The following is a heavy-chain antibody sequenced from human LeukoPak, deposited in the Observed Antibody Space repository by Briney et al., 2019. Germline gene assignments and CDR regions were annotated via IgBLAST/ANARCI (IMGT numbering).Heavy chain of an antibody. CDR3: AGMVRGVRYYYYYYMDV. V-gene: IGHV3-48*04. Sequence: GGSLRLSCAASGFTFSSYSMNWVRQAPGKGLEWVSYISSSSSTIYYADSVKGRFTISRDNAKNSLYLQMNSLRAEDTAVYYCAGMVRGVRYYYYYYMDVWGKGTTVTVSS. D-gene: IGHD3-10*01. CDR2: ISSSSSTI. CDR1: GFTFSSYS. J-gene: IGHJ6*03.